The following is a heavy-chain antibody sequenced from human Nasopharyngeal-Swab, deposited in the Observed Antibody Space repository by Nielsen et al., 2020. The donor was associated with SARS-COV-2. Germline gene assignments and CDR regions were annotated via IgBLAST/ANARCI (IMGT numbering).Heavy chain of an antibody. J-gene: IGHJ4*02. CDR2: IWYDGSNK. CDR1: GFTFSSYG. V-gene: IGHV3-33*01. Sequence: GGSLRLSCAASGFTFSSYGMHWVRQAPGKGLEWVAVIWYDGSNKYYADSVKGRFTISRDNSKNTLYLQMNSLRAEDTAVYYCARSRYYDSSGYSGYYFDYWGQGTLVTVSS. D-gene: IGHD3-22*01. CDR3: ARSRYYDSSGYSGYYFDY.